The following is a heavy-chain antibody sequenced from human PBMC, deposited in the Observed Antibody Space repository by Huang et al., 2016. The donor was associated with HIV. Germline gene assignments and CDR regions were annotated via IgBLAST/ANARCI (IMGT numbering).Heavy chain of an antibody. V-gene: IGHV5-51*03. Sequence: EVQLVQSGAEVKEPGQSLKISCKNSGYIFTTYWIGWVRQLPGKGLEWMVIIYPDDADTRYSPSFQGQVTISADKSLNTAYLQWSSLKASDTAMYYCARIASSGGYYFDSWGQGTLVTVSS. CDR2: IYPDDADT. J-gene: IGHJ4*02. CDR1: GYIFTTYW. D-gene: IGHD6-25*01. CDR3: ARIASSGGYYFDS.